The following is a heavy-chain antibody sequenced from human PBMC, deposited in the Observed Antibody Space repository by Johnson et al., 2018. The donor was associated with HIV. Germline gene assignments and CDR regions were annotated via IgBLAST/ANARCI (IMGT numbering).Heavy chain of an antibody. J-gene: IGHJ3*02. V-gene: IGHV3-9*01. D-gene: IGHD4-17*01. CDR3: ARDEDDYGASGAFDI. CDR1: GFTFNSYT. CDR2: ISWNSGSI. Sequence: EVQLLESGGGVVQPGGSLRLSCAASGFTFNSYTMHWVRQAPGKGLEWVSGISWNSGSIGYADSVKGRFTISRDNAKNSLYLQMNSLRAEDTALYYCARDEDDYGASGAFDIWGQGTMVTVSS.